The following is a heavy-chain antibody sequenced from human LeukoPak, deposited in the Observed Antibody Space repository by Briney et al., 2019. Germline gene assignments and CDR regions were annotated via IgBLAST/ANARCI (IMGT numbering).Heavy chain of an antibody. CDR1: GITFTSYE. Sequence: GGSLRLSCAGSGITFTSYEMNWVRQAPGKGLEWVSYISSSGSTIYYADSVKGRFIISRDNAKNSMFLQMNSLRAEDTAVYYCVRDQGGAVSYWGQGTLVTVSS. CDR2: ISSSGSTI. J-gene: IGHJ4*02. D-gene: IGHD3-16*01. V-gene: IGHV3-48*03. CDR3: VRDQGGAVSY.